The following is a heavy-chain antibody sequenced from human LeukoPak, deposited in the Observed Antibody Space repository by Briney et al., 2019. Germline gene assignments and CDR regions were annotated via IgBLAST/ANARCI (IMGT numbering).Heavy chain of an antibody. CDR1: GFTFSSYS. J-gene: IGHJ4*02. CDR2: ISSSSSTI. V-gene: IGHV3-48*01. D-gene: IGHD3-22*01. Sequence: GGSLRLSCAASGFTFSSYSMNWVRQAPGKGLEWVSYISSSSSTIYYADSVKGRFTISRDNSKNTLYLQMNSLRADDTAVYFCARDLSGSLDYWGQGTLVTVSS. CDR3: ARDLSGSLDY.